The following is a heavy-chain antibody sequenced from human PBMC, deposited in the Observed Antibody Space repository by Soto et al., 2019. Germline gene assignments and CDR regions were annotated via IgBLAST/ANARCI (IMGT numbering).Heavy chain of an antibody. Sequence: AGGSLRLSCAASGFTFDDYAMHWVRQAPGKGLEWVSGISWNSGSIGYADSVKGRFTISRDNAKNSLYLQMNSLRAEDTALYYCAKDLIIAAAGTSSSFDYWGQGTLVTVSS. CDR2: ISWNSGSI. V-gene: IGHV3-9*01. J-gene: IGHJ4*02. CDR1: GFTFDDYA. CDR3: AKDLIIAAAGTSSSFDY. D-gene: IGHD6-13*01.